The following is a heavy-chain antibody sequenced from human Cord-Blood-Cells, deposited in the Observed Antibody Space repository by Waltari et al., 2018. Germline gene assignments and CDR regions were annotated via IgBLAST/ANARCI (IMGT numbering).Heavy chain of an antibody. D-gene: IGHD6-13*01. CDR3: ARDHAIAAASFGYWFDP. V-gene: IGHV4-4*07. CDR1: GGSISSYY. J-gene: IGHJ5*02. CDR2: IYTSGST. Sequence: QVQLQESGPGLVKPSETLSLTCTVSGGSISSYYWSWIRQPAGKGLEWIGRIYTSGSTNYNPSLKSRGTMSVDTSKNQFSLKLSSVTAADTAVYYCARDHAIAAASFGYWFDPWGQGTLVTVSS.